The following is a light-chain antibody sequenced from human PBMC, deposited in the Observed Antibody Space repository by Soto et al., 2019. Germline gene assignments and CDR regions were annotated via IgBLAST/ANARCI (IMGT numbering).Light chain of an antibody. J-gene: IGKJ2*01. CDR2: GAS. V-gene: IGKV3-15*01. CDR1: QSVSSN. CDR3: QQYNNWPVT. Sequence: EIVMTQSPATLSVSPGERATLSCRASQSVSSNLAWYQQKPGQAPRLLIYGASTRATGIPARFSGSGSGTEFTPTISSLQSEDFEVYYCQQYNNWPVTFGQGTNVDIK.